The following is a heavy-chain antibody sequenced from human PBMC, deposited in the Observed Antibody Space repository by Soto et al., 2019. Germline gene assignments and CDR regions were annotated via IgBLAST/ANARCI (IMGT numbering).Heavy chain of an antibody. V-gene: IGHV1-2*02. CDR3: EVTTQHVYYYYGMDV. Sequence: ASVKVSCKASGYTFTGYYMHWVRQAPGQGLEWMGWINPNSGGTNYAQKFQGRVTMTRDTSISTAYMELSRLRSDDTAVYYCEVTTQHVYYYYGMDVWGQGTTVTVSS. CDR2: INPNSGGT. CDR1: GYTFTGYY. D-gene: IGHD4-17*01. J-gene: IGHJ6*02.